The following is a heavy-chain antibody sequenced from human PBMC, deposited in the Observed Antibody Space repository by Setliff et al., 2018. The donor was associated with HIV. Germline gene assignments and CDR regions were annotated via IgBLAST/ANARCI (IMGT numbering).Heavy chain of an antibody. V-gene: IGHV3-23*01. D-gene: IGHD3-9*01. Sequence: GGSLRLSCAASGFTFSSYAMSWVRQAPGKGLEWVSGISGNRRRTHYADSVKGRFTISRDNSKNTLYLQMNSLRAEDTAVYYCARDFRRYFDYYYYGMDVWGQGTTVTVSS. CDR3: ARDFRRYFDYYYYGMDV. J-gene: IGHJ6*02. CDR1: GFTFSSYA. CDR2: ISGNRRRT.